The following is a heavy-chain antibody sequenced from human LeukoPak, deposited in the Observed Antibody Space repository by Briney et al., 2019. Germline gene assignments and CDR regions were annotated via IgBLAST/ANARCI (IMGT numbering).Heavy chain of an antibody. D-gene: IGHD6-13*01. CDR3: ARVGAAAGTGWFDH. CDR2: IYRSGSA. Sequence: MASETLSLTCAVSGGSISSGNWWGWVRQPPGTGLEWIGEIYRSGSANYNPFLKSRVTISVDKSKNQFSLNLSSVTAADTAVYYCARVGAAAGTGWFDHWGQGTLVTVSS. V-gene: IGHV4-4*02. CDR1: GGSISSGNW. J-gene: IGHJ5*02.